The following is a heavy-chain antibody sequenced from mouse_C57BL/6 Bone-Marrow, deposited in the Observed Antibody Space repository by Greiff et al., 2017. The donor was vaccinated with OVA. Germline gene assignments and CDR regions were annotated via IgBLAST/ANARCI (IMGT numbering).Heavy chain of an antibody. J-gene: IGHJ2*01. CDR3: ARYSDY. CDR1: GYAFSSSW. Sequence: QVQLQQPGAELVKPGASVKVSCKASGYAFSSSWMNWVKQRPGKGLEWIGRIYPGDGDTNYNGKFKGKATLTADKSSSTAYMQLSSLTSEDSAVYFCARYSDYWGQGTTLTVSS. V-gene: IGHV1-82*01. CDR2: IYPGDGDT.